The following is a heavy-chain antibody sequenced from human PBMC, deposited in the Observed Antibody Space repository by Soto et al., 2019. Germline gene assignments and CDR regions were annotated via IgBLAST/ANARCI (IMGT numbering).Heavy chain of an antibody. CDR1: GVTFSSYS. CDR2: ISSSSSYI. Sequence: PGGSLRLSCAASGVTFSSYSMNWVRQAPGKGLEWVSSISSSSSYIYYANSVKGRFTISRDNAKNSLYLQMNSLRAEDTAVYYCAREETYDFWSGYTYYMDVWGKGTTVTVSS. D-gene: IGHD3-3*01. CDR3: AREETYDFWSGYTYYMDV. V-gene: IGHV3-21*01. J-gene: IGHJ6*03.